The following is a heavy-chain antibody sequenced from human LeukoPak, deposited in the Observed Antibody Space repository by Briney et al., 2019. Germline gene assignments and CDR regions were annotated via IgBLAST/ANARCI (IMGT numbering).Heavy chain of an antibody. CDR3: AREYYYDSSGSYAFDI. D-gene: IGHD3-22*01. Sequence: GGSLRLSCAASGFTFSSYSMNWVRQAPGKGLEWVSSISSSSSYIYYADSVKGRFTISRDNAKNSLYLQMNSLRAEDTAVYYCAREYYYDSSGSYAFDIWGQGTMVTVSS. J-gene: IGHJ3*02. CDR1: GFTFSSYS. V-gene: IGHV3-21*01. CDR2: ISSSSSYI.